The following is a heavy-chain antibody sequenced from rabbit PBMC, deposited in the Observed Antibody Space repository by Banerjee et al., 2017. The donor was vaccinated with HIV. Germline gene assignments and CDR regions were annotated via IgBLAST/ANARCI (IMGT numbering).Heavy chain of an antibody. CDR3: ARDLDDVIGWNFGW. J-gene: IGHJ4*01. D-gene: IGHD4-1*01. CDR1: GFSFSSSDY. Sequence: QSLEESGGGLVQPEGSLTLTCKASGFSFSSSDYICWVRQAPGKGLEWISCIAGSSSGFTYSATWATGRFTISKTSSTTVTLQMTRLTAADTATYFCARDLDDVIGWNFGWWGPGTLVTVS. CDR2: IAGSSSGFT. V-gene: IGHV1S40*01.